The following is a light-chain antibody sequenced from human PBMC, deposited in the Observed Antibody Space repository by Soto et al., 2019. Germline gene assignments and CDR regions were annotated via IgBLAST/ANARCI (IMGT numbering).Light chain of an antibody. V-gene: IGKV1-39*01. CDR1: QPISEF. CDR3: QQYHSSPFN. Sequence: DIQMTQSPSPLSASVGDTVTITCRASQPISEFLSWYQQKPGKAPRLLIYSSSRVESGVPSRFGAGGSGTEFTLIINNLQPEEFATYICQQYHSSPFNFGPGTTVAV. J-gene: IGKJ3*01. CDR2: SSS.